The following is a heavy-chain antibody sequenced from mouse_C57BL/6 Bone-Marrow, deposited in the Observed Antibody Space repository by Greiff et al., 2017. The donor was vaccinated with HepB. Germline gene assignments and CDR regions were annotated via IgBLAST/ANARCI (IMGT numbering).Heavy chain of an antibody. CDR1: GYTFTDYE. CDR2: IDPETGGT. J-gene: IGHJ4*01. CDR3: TRVWSYYYSMDY. Sequence: VQLQQSGAELVRPGASVTLSCKASGYTFTDYEMHWVKQTPVHGLEWIGAIDPETGGTAYNQKFKGKAILTADKSSSTAYVELRSLTSEDSAVYYCTRVWSYYYSMDYWGQGTSVTVSS. V-gene: IGHV1-15*01.